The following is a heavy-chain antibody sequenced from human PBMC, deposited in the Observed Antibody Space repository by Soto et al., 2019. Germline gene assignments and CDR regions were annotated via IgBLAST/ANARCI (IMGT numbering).Heavy chain of an antibody. V-gene: IGHV4-38-2*01. CDR2: IYHSGST. D-gene: IGHD3-3*01. J-gene: IGHJ4*02. Sequence: PSETLSLTCAVSGYSISSGYYWGWIRQPPGKGLEWIGSIYHSGSTYYNPSLKSRVTISVDTSKNQFSLKLSSVTAADTAVYYCARATHYYDFWSGYSNYFDYWGQGTLVTVSS. CDR1: GYSISSGYY. CDR3: ARATHYYDFWSGYSNYFDY.